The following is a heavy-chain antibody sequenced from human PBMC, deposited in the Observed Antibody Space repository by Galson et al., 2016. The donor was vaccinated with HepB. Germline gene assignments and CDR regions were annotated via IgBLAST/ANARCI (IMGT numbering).Heavy chain of an antibody. CDR3: AKTGGIAARPGNWYFDL. Sequence: SVEGRFPISRDNAKNSLYLQMNSLRAEDTALYYCAKTGGIAARPGNWYFDLWGRGTPVTVSS. V-gene: IGHV3-9*01. J-gene: IGHJ2*01. D-gene: IGHD6-6*01.